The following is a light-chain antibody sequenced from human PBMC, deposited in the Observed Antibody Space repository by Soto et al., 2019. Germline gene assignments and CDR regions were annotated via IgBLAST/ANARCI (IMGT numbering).Light chain of an antibody. CDR2: AAS. Sequence: ALHMTRAPSCLSSFFLGRGPVGFRASQGIRNDLGWYQQKPGKAPKLLIYAASSLQSGVPDRFSGSGSGTDFTLTISSLQAEDVAVYYCHQYYTTFGSFGPGTKVDIK. CDR1: QGIRND. J-gene: IGKJ3*01. CDR3: HQYYTTFGS. V-gene: IGKV1-6*02.